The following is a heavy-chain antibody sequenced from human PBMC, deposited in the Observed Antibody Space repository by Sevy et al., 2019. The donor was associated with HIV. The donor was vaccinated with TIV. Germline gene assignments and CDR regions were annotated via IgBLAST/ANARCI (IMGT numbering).Heavy chain of an antibody. CDR3: ARDRNNYDSSGYPKGMDV. CDR2: TSAYNGNT. J-gene: IGHJ6*02. Sequence: ASVKVSCKASGYTFTRYGITWVRQAPGQGLEWMGWTSAYNGNTNYAQKVQGRVTMTTDISTSTVYMELRSLRSDDTAMYYCARDRNNYDSSGYPKGMDVWGQGTTVTVSS. V-gene: IGHV1-18*01. CDR1: GYTFTRYG. D-gene: IGHD3-22*01.